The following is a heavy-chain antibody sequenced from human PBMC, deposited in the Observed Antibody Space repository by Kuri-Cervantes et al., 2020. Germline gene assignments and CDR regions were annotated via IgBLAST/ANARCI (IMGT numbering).Heavy chain of an antibody. V-gene: IGHV4-59*02. J-gene: IGHJ4*02. CDR3: ASILAAFDY. D-gene: IGHD5-12*01. Sequence: SETLSLTCTVSGGSVSNYYWSWIRQSPGKGLESIGYIYYSGNTKYNPSLKSRVTMSVDTSKNQLSLKLNSVTAADTAVYYCASILAAFDYWGQGTLVTVSS. CDR1: GGSVSNYY. CDR2: IYYSGNT.